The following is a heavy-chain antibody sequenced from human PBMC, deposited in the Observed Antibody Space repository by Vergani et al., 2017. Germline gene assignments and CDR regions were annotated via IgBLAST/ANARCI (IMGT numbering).Heavy chain of an antibody. V-gene: IGHV4-59*06. Sequence: QVQLQESGPGLVKPSETLSLTCTVSGGSISSYYWSWIRQPPGKGLEWIGYIYYSGSTYYNPSLKSRVTISVDTSKNQFSLKLSSVTAADTAVYYCARGRLGATHDAFDIWGQGTMVTVSS. CDR3: ARGRLGATHDAFDI. J-gene: IGHJ3*02. CDR1: GGSISSYY. CDR2: IYYSGST. D-gene: IGHD1-26*01.